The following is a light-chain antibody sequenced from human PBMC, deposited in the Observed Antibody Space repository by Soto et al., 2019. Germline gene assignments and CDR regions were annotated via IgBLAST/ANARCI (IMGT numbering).Light chain of an antibody. V-gene: IGLV1-44*01. J-gene: IGLJ2*01. CDR2: SND. CDR1: TSNIGTNT. CDR3: SNLGYSLHCV. Sequence: QSVLTQSPSASGTPGQRVSISCSGSTSNIGTNTVSWYQHVPGTAPKLLIYSNDQRPSAVPGRFSGSKSGTSASLAISGLLSGEGACYYWSNLGYSLHCVFGGGTKLTVL.